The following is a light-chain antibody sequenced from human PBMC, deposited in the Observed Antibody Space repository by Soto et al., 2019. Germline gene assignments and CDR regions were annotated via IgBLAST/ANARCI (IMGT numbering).Light chain of an antibody. CDR3: QHSYSTPLT. V-gene: IGKV1-39*01. CDR2: AAS. CDR1: QSISSY. Sequence: DLQMTQSPSSLSASVGDRVTITCRASQSISSYLNWYQQKPGKAPKLLIYAASSLQSGVPSRFSCSGSGTDFTLTISSLQPEDFASYYCQHSYSTPLTFGPGTKVDIK. J-gene: IGKJ3*01.